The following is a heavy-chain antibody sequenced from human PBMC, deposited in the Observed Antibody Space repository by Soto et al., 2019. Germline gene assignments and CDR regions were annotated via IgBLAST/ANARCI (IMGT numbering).Heavy chain of an antibody. J-gene: IGHJ5*02. D-gene: IGHD2-15*01. CDR1: GFTFNTHT. CDR3: ANDLSSCSGGVSYSLYFPS. CDR2: ISGSVVST. Sequence: EVQLLESGGGLVQPGGSLRLSCAASGFTFNTHTMGWVRQAPGKGLEWVAAISGSVVSTYYADSVKGRFSISRDNSKNMVFQPLNSLTVEDTAVDYCANDLSSCSGGVSYSLYFPSWRQGALVTVSS. V-gene: IGHV3-23*01.